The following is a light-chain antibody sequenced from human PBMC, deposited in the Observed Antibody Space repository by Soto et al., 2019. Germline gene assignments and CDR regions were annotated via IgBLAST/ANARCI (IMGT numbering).Light chain of an antibody. CDR3: QSAERV. Sequence: SYELTQPPSVSVSPGQTGRITCSGDALPKQYAYWYQQKPGQAPVVVLYKDSERSSGIPERFSGSSSGTTVTLTISGVQAEDEADYYCQSAERVFGGGTKVTVL. V-gene: IGLV3-25*03. CDR1: ALPKQY. J-gene: IGLJ3*02. CDR2: KDS.